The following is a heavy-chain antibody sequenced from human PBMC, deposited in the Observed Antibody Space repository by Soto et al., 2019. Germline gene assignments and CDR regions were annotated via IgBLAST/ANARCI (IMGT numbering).Heavy chain of an antibody. CDR3: ARASNVFDI. Sequence: PGGSLRLSCAASGFTFSSYWMHWVRQAPGKGLVWVSRINSDGSSATYAESVKGRFTISGDNAKNTLYLQMNSLRAEDTAVYYCARASNVFDIWGQGTMVTVSS. CDR2: INSDGSSA. V-gene: IGHV3-74*01. CDR1: GFTFSSYW. J-gene: IGHJ3*02.